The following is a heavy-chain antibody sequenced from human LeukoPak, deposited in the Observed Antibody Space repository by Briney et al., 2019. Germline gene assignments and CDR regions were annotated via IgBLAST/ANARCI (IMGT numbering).Heavy chain of an antibody. CDR2: INPNSGGT. D-gene: IGHD1-26*01. J-gene: IGHJ4*02. CDR1: GYTFTGYY. Sequence: ASVKVSCKASGYTFTGYYMHWVRQAPGQGLEWMGWINPNSGGTNYAQKFQGRVTMTRDTSISTAYMELSRLRSDDTAVYYCARELWELPYFDYWGQGTLVTVSS. V-gene: IGHV1-2*02. CDR3: ARELWELPYFDY.